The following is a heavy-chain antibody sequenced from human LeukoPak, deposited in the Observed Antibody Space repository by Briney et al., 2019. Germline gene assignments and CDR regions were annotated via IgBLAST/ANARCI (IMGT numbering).Heavy chain of an antibody. D-gene: IGHD5-12*01. Sequence: SETLSLTCTVSGGSISSYYWSWIRQPAGKGLEWIGRIYTSGSTNYNPSLKSRVTMSVDTSKNQFSLKLSSVTAADTAVYYCARNANSRGYSGHATYYYYYYMDVWGKGTTVTVSS. CDR2: IYTSGST. V-gene: IGHV4-4*07. CDR3: ARNANSRGYSGHATYYYYYYMDV. CDR1: GGSISSYY. J-gene: IGHJ6*03.